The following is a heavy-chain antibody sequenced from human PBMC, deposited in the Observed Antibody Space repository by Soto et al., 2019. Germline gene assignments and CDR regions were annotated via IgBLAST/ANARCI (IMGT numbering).Heavy chain of an antibody. CDR2: ISDSGAFT. CDR3: AKTGHYDILTGYPPHFDY. Sequence: VQLLESGGGLVQPGGSLRLSCAVSGFTFSSYAMSWVRQAPGKGLEWVSTISDSGAFTYYADSVKGRFTISRDNSKNTLYLQMNSLRAEDTAVYHCAKTGHYDILTGYPPHFDYWGQGTLVTVSS. J-gene: IGHJ4*02. D-gene: IGHD3-9*01. V-gene: IGHV3-23*01. CDR1: GFTFSSYA.